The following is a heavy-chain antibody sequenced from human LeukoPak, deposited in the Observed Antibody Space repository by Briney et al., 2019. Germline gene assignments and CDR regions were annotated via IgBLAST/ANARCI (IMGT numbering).Heavy chain of an antibody. CDR3: ARRGVKTTRFDY. D-gene: IGHD1-1*01. CDR1: GGSINTYY. J-gene: IGHJ4*02. Sequence: PSETLSLTCTVSGGSINTYYWSWIRQPPGKGLEWIGYLYNSGTTNYNPSLKSRVSISGDTSKNQFSLKLSSVTAADTAVYYCARRGVKTTRFDYWGQGILVTVSS. CDR2: LYNSGTT. V-gene: IGHV4-59*01.